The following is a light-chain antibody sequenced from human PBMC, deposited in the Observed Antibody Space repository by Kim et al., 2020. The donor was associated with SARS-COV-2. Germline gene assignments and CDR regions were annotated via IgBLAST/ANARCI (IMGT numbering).Light chain of an antibody. CDR3: QAWDSSTVV. CDR2: QDS. J-gene: IGLJ2*01. V-gene: IGLV3-1*01. CDR1: KLGDKY. Sequence: VAPGQTASITCSGGKLGDKYACWYQQKPGQSPVLVIYQDSKRPSGIPERFSGSNSGNTATLTISGTQAMDEADYYCQAWDSSTVVFGGGTKLTVL.